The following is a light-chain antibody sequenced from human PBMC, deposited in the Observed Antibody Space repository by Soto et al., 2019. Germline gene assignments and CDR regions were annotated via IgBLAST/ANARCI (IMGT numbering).Light chain of an antibody. CDR3: QQYGSSPLT. Sequence: EIVLTQSPGTLSLSPGESATLSCRAGQSLSSTYLAWYQQKRGQAPRLLIYGASNRATGIPDRFSDSGSGTDFTLTISRLEPEDFAVYYCQQYGSSPLTFGGGTKVEIK. CDR1: QSLSSTY. V-gene: IGKV3-20*01. J-gene: IGKJ4*01. CDR2: GAS.